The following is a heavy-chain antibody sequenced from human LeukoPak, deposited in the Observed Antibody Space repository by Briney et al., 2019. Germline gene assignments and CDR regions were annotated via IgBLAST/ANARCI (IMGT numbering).Heavy chain of an antibody. V-gene: IGHV3-23*01. Sequence: PGGSLRLSCAASGFTFSSYAMSWVRQAPGKGLEWVSGISGDGGSTYYADSVKGRFTISRDNSKSTLYLQMSSLRAEDTALYYCAKGSRHQLLLNVDYWGQGTLVTVSS. CDR2: ISGDGGST. CDR1: GFTFSSYA. D-gene: IGHD2-15*01. CDR3: AKGSRHQLLLNVDY. J-gene: IGHJ4*02.